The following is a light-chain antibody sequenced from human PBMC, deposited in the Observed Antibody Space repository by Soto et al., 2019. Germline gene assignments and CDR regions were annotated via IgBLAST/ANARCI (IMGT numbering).Light chain of an antibody. V-gene: IGKV1-39*01. CDR3: QQSYSTPPT. J-gene: IGKJ1*01. Sequence: DIQMTQSPSILSASVGDRVTISCRASQSIGRNLNWYRQKPGKAPTLLMFTSSNLQSGVPSRFSGSGSGTDFILTISSLQPEDFATYYCQQSYSTPPTFGQGTKVDIK. CDR2: TSS. CDR1: QSIGRN.